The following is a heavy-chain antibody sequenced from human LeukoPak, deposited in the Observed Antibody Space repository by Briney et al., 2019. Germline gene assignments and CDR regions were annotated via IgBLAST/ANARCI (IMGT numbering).Heavy chain of an antibody. Sequence: GGSLRLSCIASGFTFSSYLMHWVRQAPGKGLVWDSRINSDGSSTTYADSVRGQFTISRDNAKSRLYLQMNSLRAEDTAVYYCTRDLGIAVADVFDYWGQGTLVTVSS. CDR2: INSDGSST. V-gene: IGHV3-74*01. J-gene: IGHJ4*02. CDR3: TRDLGIAVADVFDY. CDR1: GFTFSSYL. D-gene: IGHD6-19*01.